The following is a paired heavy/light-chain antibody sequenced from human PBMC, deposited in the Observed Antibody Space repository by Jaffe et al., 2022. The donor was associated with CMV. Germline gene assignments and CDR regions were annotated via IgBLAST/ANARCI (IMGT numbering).Heavy chain of an antibody. CDR1: GGSISSYY. D-gene: IGHD2-15*01. J-gene: IGHJ6*02. Sequence: QVQLQESGPGLVKPSETLSLICSVSGGSISSYYWSWIRQPPGKGLEWIGHIDNSGSTNYNPSLKSRVTISVDRPKNQFSLKLSSVTAADTAVYYCARRIPFSYGLEVWGQGTTVTVSS. CDR2: IDNSGST. V-gene: IGHV4-59*01. CDR3: ARRIPFSYGLEV.
Light chain of an antibody. J-gene: IGKJ4*01. CDR1: QSVSSSY. CDR2: GAS. V-gene: IGKV3-20*01. Sequence: EIVLTQSPGTLSLSPGERATLSCRASQSVSSSYLIWYQQKPGQAPRLLIYGASTRATGIPDRFSGSGSGTDFTLTISGLEPEDFAVYYCQQYGISPTFGGGTKVEIK. CDR3: QQYGISPT.